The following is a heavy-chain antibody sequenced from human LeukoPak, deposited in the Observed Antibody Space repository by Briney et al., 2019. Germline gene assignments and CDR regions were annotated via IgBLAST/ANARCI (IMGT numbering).Heavy chain of an antibody. CDR1: GGSISTYY. J-gene: IGHJ4*02. CDR2: IYYTGTT. D-gene: IGHD3-22*01. V-gene: IGHV4-59*01. CDR3: ARGRGDSRGTSFDY. Sequence: PSETLSLTCTVSGGSISTYYWSWIRQRPGKGLGWISYIYYTGTTTYNPSLKSRVTISIDTSRNQFSLNLNSVTAADTAVYYCARGRGDSRGTSFDYWGQGTLVTVSS.